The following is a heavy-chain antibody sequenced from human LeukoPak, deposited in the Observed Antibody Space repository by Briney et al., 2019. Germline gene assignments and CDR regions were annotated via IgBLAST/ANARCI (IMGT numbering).Heavy chain of an antibody. Sequence: PSETLSLTCTVSGGSISSYYWSWIRQPPGKGLEWIGYIYYSGSTNCNPSLKSRVTISVDTSKNQFSLKLSSVTAADMAVYYCARELYYGSGSYPSDAFDIWGQGTMVTVSS. CDR2: IYYSGST. V-gene: IGHV4-59*01. CDR1: GGSISSYY. D-gene: IGHD3-10*01. J-gene: IGHJ3*02. CDR3: ARELYYGSGSYPSDAFDI.